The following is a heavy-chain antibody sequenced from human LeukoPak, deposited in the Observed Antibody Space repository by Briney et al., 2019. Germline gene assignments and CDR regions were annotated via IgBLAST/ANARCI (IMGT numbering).Heavy chain of an antibody. Sequence: GGSLRLSCAASGFTFSSYAMHWVRQAPGKGLEWVAVISYDGSNKYYADSVKGRFTISRDNSKNTLCLQMNSLRAEDAAVYYCASLGVYSYGYSSWFDPWGQGTLVTVSS. V-gene: IGHV3-30-3*01. CDR2: ISYDGSNK. CDR1: GFTFSSYA. J-gene: IGHJ5*02. D-gene: IGHD5-18*01. CDR3: ASLGVYSYGYSSWFDP.